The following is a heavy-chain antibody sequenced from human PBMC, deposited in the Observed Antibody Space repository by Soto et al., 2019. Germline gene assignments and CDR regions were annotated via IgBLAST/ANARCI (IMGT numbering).Heavy chain of an antibody. V-gene: IGHV1-18*01. CDR3: ARDTIFGVGIMESGRYYYMDV. D-gene: IGHD3-3*01. CDR2: ISAYNGNT. Sequence: QVQLVQSGAEVKKPGASVKVSCKASGYTFTSYGISWVRQAPGQGLEWMGWISAYNGNTNYAQKLQGRVTMTTDTSTSTAYMELRSLRSDDTAVYYCARDTIFGVGIMESGRYYYMDVWGKGTTVTVSS. CDR1: GYTFTSYG. J-gene: IGHJ6*03.